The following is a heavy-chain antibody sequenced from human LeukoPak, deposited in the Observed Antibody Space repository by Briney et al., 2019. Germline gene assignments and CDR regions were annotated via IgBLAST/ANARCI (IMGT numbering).Heavy chain of an antibody. CDR1: GFTFSSYG. CDR2: IWYDGSDK. D-gene: IGHD2-21*01. CDR3: ARENPTWVIGGFDY. Sequence: GGSLGLSCAASGFTFSSYGMHWVRQAPGKGLEWVAVIWYDGSDKYYADSVKGRFTISRDNSKNTLYLQMNSLRAEDTAVYYCARENPTWVIGGFDYWGQGTLVTVSS. J-gene: IGHJ4*02. V-gene: IGHV3-33*01.